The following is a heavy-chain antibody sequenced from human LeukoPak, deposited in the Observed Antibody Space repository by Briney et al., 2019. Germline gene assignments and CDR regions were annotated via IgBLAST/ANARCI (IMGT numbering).Heavy chain of an antibody. V-gene: IGHV3-33*01. CDR1: GFTFSSYG. J-gene: IGHJ6*02. CDR2: IWYDGSNK. D-gene: IGHD2-2*01. CDR3: ARERDIVVVPAAFYGMDV. Sequence: AGGSLRLSCAASGFTFSSYGMHWVRQAPGKGLGWVAVIWYDGSNKYYADSVKGRFTISRDNSKNTLYLQMNSLRAEDTAVYYCARERDIVVVPAAFYGMDVWGQGTTVTVSS.